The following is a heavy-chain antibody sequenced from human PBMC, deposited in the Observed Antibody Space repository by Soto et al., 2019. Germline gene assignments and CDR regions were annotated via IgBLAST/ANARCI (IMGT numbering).Heavy chain of an antibody. CDR1: GGTFSSYA. CDR2: IIPIFGTA. CDR3: ATPTTLGYCSGGSCYSFDY. D-gene: IGHD2-15*01. V-gene: IGHV1-69*13. Sequence: WASVKVSCKASGGTFSSYAISWVRQAPGQGLEWMGGIIPIFGTANYAQKFQGRVTITADESTSTAYMELSSLRSEDTAVYYCATPTTLGYCSGGSCYSFDYWGQGTLVTVSS. J-gene: IGHJ4*02.